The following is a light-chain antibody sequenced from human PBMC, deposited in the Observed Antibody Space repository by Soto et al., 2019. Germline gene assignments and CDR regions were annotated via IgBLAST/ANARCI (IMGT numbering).Light chain of an antibody. V-gene: IGLV2-8*01. Sequence: QSALTQPPSASGSPGQSVTISCTGTSSDVGAYTYVSWYQQHPGKAPKLLIYEVTARPSGVPDRFSGSKSGSTASLTVSGLQAEDEADYYCYSYAGSNNFVFGSGTKVTVL. CDR2: EVT. CDR3: YSYAGSNNFV. CDR1: SSDVGAYTY. J-gene: IGLJ6*01.